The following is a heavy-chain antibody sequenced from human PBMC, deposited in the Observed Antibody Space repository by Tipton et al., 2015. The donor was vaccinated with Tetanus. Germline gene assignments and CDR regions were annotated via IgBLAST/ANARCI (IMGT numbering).Heavy chain of an antibody. D-gene: IGHD3-10*01. Sequence: TLSLTCTISGGSISGFYWGWIRQPPGKGLEWIGHAYYSGTTNYNPSLKGRVSISVDTSHDQFSVRLTSVTAADTAIYYCARGVWFGPGPRYYFDYWGQGTLVTVSS. CDR3: ARGVWFGPGPRYYFDY. J-gene: IGHJ4*02. V-gene: IGHV4-59*01. CDR1: GGSISGFY. CDR2: AYYSGTT.